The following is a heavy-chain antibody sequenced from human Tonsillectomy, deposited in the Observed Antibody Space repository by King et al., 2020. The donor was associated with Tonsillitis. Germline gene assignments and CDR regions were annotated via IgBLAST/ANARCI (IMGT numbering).Heavy chain of an antibody. CDR3: AKDGHSSGWYYFDY. V-gene: IGHV3-23*04. J-gene: IGHJ4*02. CDR1: GFTFSSYA. Sequence: VQLVESGGGLEQPGGSLRLSCAASGFTFSSYAMSWVRQAPGKGLEWVSGISGSVGSTNYADSVKGRFTISRDSSKNTLYLQMNSLRAEDTAVYYCAKDGHSSGWYYFDYWGQGTLVTVSS. D-gene: IGHD6-19*01. CDR2: ISGSVGST.